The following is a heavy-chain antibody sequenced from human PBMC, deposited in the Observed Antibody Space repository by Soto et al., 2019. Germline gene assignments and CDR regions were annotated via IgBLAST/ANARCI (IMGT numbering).Heavy chain of an antibody. CDR1: GGSISSSSYY. CDR3: ARVARIAVAGTASRWFDP. CDR2: IYYSGST. Sequence: SETLSLTCTVSGGSISSSSYYWGWIRQPPGKGLEWIGSIYYSGSTYYNPSLKSRVTISVDTSKNQFSLKLSSVTAADTAVYYCARVARIAVAGTASRWFDPWGQGTLVTVSS. D-gene: IGHD6-19*01. V-gene: IGHV4-39*01. J-gene: IGHJ5*02.